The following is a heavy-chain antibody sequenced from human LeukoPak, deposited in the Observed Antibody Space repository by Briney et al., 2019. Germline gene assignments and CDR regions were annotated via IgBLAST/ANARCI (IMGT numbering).Heavy chain of an antibody. CDR1: GGSISSSSYY. D-gene: IGHD2-2*01. V-gene: IGHV4-39*01. J-gene: IGHJ6*02. Sequence: PSETLSLTCTVSGGSISSSSYYWGWLRQPPGKGLEWIGSFYYTGTTYYNPSLESRVTISVDTSKNRFSLKLNSVTAADTAVYYCVRPSTGYGMDVWGPGATVTVSS. CDR2: FYYTGTT. CDR3: VRPSTGYGMDV.